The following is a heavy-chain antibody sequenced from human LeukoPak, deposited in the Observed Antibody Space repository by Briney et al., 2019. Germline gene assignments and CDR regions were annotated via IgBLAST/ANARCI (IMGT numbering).Heavy chain of an antibody. D-gene: IGHD6-13*01. Sequence: SETLSLTCTVSGGSISSGSYYWSWIRQPAGKGLEWIGRIYTSGSTNYNPSLKSRVTMSVDTSKNQFSLKLSSVTAADTAVYYCARDRIAAAGTSFDYWGQGTLVTVSS. J-gene: IGHJ4*02. CDR2: IYTSGST. CDR3: ARDRIAAAGTSFDY. V-gene: IGHV4-61*02. CDR1: GGSISSGSYY.